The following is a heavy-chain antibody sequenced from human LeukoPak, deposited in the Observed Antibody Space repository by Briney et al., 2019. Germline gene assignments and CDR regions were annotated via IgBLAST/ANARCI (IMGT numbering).Heavy chain of an antibody. Sequence: ASVKVSCKASGYTFTSYYMHWVRQAPGQGLEWMGIINPSGGSTSYAQKFQGRVTMTRDTSTSTVYMEPSSLRSEDTAVYYCARDTVTTSYYYYGMDVWGQGTTVTVSS. CDR2: INPSGGST. CDR3: ARDTVTTSYYYYGMDV. V-gene: IGHV1-46*01. CDR1: GYTFTSYY. D-gene: IGHD4-17*01. J-gene: IGHJ6*02.